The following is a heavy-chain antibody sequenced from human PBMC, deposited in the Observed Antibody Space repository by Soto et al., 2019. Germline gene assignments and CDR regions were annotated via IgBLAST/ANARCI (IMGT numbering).Heavy chain of an antibody. J-gene: IGHJ4*02. CDR2: ISSTTNYI. V-gene: IGHV3-21*06. Sequence: EVQLVEAGGGLVKPGGSLRLSCAASGFTFTRYSMNCVRQAPGKGLELVSSISSTTNYIYYGDSMKGRFTISRDNAKNSLYLAMNSLRAEDTAVYYCARESEDLTSNFDYWGQGTLVTVSS. CDR3: ARESEDLTSNFDY. CDR1: GFTFTRYS.